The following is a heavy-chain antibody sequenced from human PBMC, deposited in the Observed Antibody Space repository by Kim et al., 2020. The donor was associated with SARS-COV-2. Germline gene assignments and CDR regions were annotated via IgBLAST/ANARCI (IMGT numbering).Heavy chain of an antibody. CDR3: ARERYSSSWYDLYYYGMDG. D-gene: IGHD6-13*01. V-gene: IGHV7-4-1*02. J-gene: IGHJ6*02. CDR2: INTNTGNP. Sequence: ASVKVSCKASGYTFTSYAMNWVRQAPGQGLEWMGWINTNTGNPTYAQGFTGRFVFSLDTSVSTAYLQISSLKAEDTAVYYCARERYSSSWYDLYYYGMDGRGQGTTVTVSS. CDR1: GYTFTSYA.